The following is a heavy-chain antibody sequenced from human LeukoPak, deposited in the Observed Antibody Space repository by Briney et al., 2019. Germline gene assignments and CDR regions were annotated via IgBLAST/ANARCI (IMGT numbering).Heavy chain of an antibody. CDR3: ARDPNGNYVGAFDFQR. Sequence: GGSLRLSCAASGFTFSNYALTWVRQAPGRGLEWVSSISGAGPYYADSVKGRFSISRDNYKNTLYLQMSSLRAEDAAVYYCARDPNGNYVGAFDFQRWGQGTLVTVSS. J-gene: IGHJ1*01. CDR1: GFTFSNYA. D-gene: IGHD4-17*01. CDR2: ISGAGP. V-gene: IGHV3-23*01.